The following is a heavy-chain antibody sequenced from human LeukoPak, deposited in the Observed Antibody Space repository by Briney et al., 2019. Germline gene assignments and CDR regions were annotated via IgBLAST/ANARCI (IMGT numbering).Heavy chain of an antibody. D-gene: IGHD6-19*01. J-gene: IGHJ4*02. CDR1: GGSFSGYS. Sequence: PSETLSLTCAVYGGSFSGYSWSWIRQPPGKGLEWIGEINHGGSTNYNPSLKSRVTTSVDTSKNQFSLKLSSVTAADTAVYYCATSYSYSSGWYSVDYWGQGTLVTVSS. CDR2: INHGGST. CDR3: ATSYSYSSGWYSVDY. V-gene: IGHV4-34*01.